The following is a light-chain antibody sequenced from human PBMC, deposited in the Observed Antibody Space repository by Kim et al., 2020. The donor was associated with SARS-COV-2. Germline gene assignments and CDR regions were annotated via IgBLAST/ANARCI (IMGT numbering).Light chain of an antibody. J-gene: IGKJ1*01. Sequence: DIVMTQSPDSLAVSLGERATFNCKSSQSVLYSSNNKNYLAWYQQKPGQPPKLLIYWASTRESGVPYRFSGSGSGTDFTLTISSLQAEDVAVYYCQQYYSTPWTFGQGTKVDIK. CDR2: WAS. V-gene: IGKV4-1*01. CDR1: QSVLYSSNNKNY. CDR3: QQYYSTPWT.